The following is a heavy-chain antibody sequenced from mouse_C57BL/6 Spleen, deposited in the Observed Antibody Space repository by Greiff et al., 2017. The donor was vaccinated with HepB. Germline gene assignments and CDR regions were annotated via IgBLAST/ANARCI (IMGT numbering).Heavy chain of an antibody. CDR2: ISSGGDYI. CDR1: GFTFSSYA. J-gene: IGHJ4*01. Sequence: EVHLVESGEGLVKPGGSLKLSCAASGFTFSSYAMSWVRQTPEKRLEWVAYISSGGDYIYYADTVKGRFTISRDNARNTLYLQMSSLKSEDTAMYYCTRGNYYGSSYAMDYWGQGTSVTVSS. V-gene: IGHV5-9-1*02. CDR3: TRGNYYGSSYAMDY. D-gene: IGHD1-1*01.